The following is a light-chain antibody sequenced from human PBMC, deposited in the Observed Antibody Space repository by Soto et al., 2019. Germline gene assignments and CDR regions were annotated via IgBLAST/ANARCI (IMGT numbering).Light chain of an antibody. V-gene: IGLV1-40*01. CDR3: QSDDSSLSGFVV. Sequence: QSVLTQPPSVSGAPGQTVTISCTGSKSNIGSGYDVQWYQQLPGTAPKLLISANGNRPSGVPDRFSVSQSATSASLAITGLQAEDEAEYYCQSDDSSLSGFVVFGGGTKVTVL. CDR1: KSNIGSGYD. J-gene: IGLJ2*01. CDR2: ANG.